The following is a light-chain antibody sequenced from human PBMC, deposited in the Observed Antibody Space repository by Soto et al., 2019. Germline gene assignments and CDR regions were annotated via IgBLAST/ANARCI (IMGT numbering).Light chain of an antibody. CDR3: GSLDGRLSAYV. CDR2: DNN. CDR1: SXNIGNNY. Sequence: QSVLTQPPSVSASPGQKVNIYCSGSSXNIGNNYVSWYQQLPGTAPKLLIYDNNKRPSGIPDRFSGSKSGTSATLGITGLQTGDEADYYCGSLDGRLSAYVFG. J-gene: IGLJ1*01. V-gene: IGLV1-51*01.